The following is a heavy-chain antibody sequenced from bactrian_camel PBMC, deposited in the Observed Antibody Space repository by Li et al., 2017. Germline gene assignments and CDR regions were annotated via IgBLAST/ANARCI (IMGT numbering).Heavy chain of an antibody. Sequence: HVQLVESGGGSVQAGGFLRLSWVASTYFYCAAWFRQAPEKEREPVAATATGGTGRSYYADSVKGRFTASHDNGKNTLTLQINSLKPEDSATYYCAAGQGVGWCLDVIRVGAEPDFDYWGHGTQVTVS. CDR1: TYFYC. J-gene: IGHJ6*01. CDR2: TATGGTGRS. D-gene: IGHD5*01. CDR3: AAGQGVGWCLDVIRVGAEPDFDY. V-gene: IGHV3S54*01.